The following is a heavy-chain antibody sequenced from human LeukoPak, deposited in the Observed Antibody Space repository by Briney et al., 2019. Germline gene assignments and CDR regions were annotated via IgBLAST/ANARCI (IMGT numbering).Heavy chain of an antibody. CDR1: GFTFSSYW. Sequence: PGGSLRPSCAASGFTFSSYWMHWVRQAPGKGLVWVSRINSDGSSTSYADSVKGRFTISRDNAKNTLYLQMNSLRAEDTAVYYCARGGYDILTGYPYYFDYWGQGTLVTVSS. D-gene: IGHD3-9*01. CDR2: INSDGSST. CDR3: ARGGYDILTGYPYYFDY. J-gene: IGHJ4*02. V-gene: IGHV3-74*01.